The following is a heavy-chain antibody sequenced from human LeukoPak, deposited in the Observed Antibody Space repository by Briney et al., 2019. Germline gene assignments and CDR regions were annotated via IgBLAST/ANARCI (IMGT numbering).Heavy chain of an antibody. V-gene: IGHV3-21*01. Sequence: GGSLRLSCAASGFTFSSYSMNWVRQAPGKGLEWVSSISSSSYICYADSVKGRFTISRDNAKNSLYLQMNSLRAEDTAVYYCARDYSGSYYVYYYYMDVWGKGTTVTVSS. CDR2: ISSSSYI. CDR1: GFTFSSYS. D-gene: IGHD1-26*01. CDR3: ARDYSGSYYVYYYYMDV. J-gene: IGHJ6*03.